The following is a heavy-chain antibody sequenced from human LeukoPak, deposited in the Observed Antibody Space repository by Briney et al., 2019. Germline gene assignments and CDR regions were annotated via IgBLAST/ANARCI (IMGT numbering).Heavy chain of an antibody. CDR2: INPKSGGT. CDR3: AKDKVGDDSGLVDY. Sequence: SVKVSCKASGYTFTDYYIHWVRQAPGQGLEWMGRINPKSGGTNYAQKFQGRVTMTRDTSISTAYMEVISLRSDDTAVYYCAKDKVGDDSGLVDYWGQGILVTVSS. D-gene: IGHD3-22*01. J-gene: IGHJ4*02. CDR1: GYTFTDYY. V-gene: IGHV1-2*06.